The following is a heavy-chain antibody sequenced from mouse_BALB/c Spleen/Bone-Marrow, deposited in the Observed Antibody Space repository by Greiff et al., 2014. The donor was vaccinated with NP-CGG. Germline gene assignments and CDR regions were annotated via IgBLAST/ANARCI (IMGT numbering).Heavy chain of an antibody. Sequence: EVQLVESGGGLVQPGGSRKLSCAASGFTFSSFGMHWVRQAPEKGLEWVAYISSGSSTIYYADTMKGRSTISRDNPKNTLFLQMARLRAEDTAMYCCTKSEALESMDYWGQGTSVTVSS. CDR3: TKSEALESMDY. J-gene: IGHJ4*01. D-gene: IGHD1-2*01. V-gene: IGHV5-17*02. CDR2: ISSGSSTI. CDR1: GFTFSSFG.